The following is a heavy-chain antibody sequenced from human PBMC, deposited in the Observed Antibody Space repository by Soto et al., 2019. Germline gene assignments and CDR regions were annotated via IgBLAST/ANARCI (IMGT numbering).Heavy chain of an antibody. CDR3: AREFIGYYDSSGPGGFDY. J-gene: IGHJ4*02. Sequence: PGGSLRLSCAASGFTFSSYGMHWVRQAPGKGLEWVAVIWYDGSNKYYADSVKGRFTISRDNSKNTLYLQMNSLRAEDTAVYYCAREFIGYYDSSGPGGFDYWGQGTLVTVSS. V-gene: IGHV3-33*01. D-gene: IGHD3-22*01. CDR2: IWYDGSNK. CDR1: GFTFSSYG.